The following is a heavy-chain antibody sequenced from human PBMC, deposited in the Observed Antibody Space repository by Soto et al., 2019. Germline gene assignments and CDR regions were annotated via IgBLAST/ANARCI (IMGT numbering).Heavy chain of an antibody. D-gene: IGHD4-4*01. V-gene: IGHV5-10-1*01. Sequence: GESLKISCQASGYNFNHYYIAWVRQMPGKGLEWMGRIDPSDSYTNYSPSFQGHVTISADKSISTAYLQWSSLKASDTAMYYCARHDYSNTHMDVWGQGTTVTVSS. CDR1: GYNFNHYY. CDR3: ARHDYSNTHMDV. J-gene: IGHJ6*02. CDR2: IDPSDSYT.